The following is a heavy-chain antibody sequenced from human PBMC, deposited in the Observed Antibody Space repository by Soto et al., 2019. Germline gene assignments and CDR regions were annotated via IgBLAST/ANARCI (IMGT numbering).Heavy chain of an antibody. CDR1: GLTFSRYW. J-gene: IGHJ4*02. V-gene: IGHV3-74*01. CDR2: IETDGSTT. D-gene: IGHD3-16*01. CDR3: ARGVTGNWGNLDY. Sequence: EVQLVESGGGLVQPGGSLRLTCAASGLTFSRYWMHWVRQAPGQGLVWVSRIETDGSTTDYADSVKGRFTTSRDNAKNTLYLQMTSLRAEDAAVYYCARGVTGNWGNLDYWGQGSLVTVSS.